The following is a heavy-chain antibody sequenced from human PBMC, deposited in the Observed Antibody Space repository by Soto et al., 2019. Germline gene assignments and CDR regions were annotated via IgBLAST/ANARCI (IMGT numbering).Heavy chain of an antibody. J-gene: IGHJ5*02. V-gene: IGHV1-69*01. CDR1: GGTFSSYA. D-gene: IGHD2-2*02. Sequence: QVQLVQSGAEVKKPGSSVKVSCKASGGTFSSYAISWVRQAPGQGLEWMGGIIPIFGTANYAQKFQGRFTITADESTSTAYMELSSLRSEDTAVYYCAREITPYCSSTSCYINWFDPWGQGTLVTVSS. CDR2: IIPIFGTA. CDR3: AREITPYCSSTSCYINWFDP.